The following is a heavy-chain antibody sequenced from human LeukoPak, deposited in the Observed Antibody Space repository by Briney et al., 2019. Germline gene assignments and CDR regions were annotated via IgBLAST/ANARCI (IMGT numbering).Heavy chain of an antibody. V-gene: IGHV4-30-4*08. D-gene: IGHD3-10*01. CDR3: ARAPIYPLSITMVRGIGYYGMDV. CDR1: GGSFSGYY. J-gene: IGHJ6*02. CDR2: IYYSGST. Sequence: SETLSLTCAVYGGSFSGYYWGWIRQPPGKGLEWIGYIYYSGSTYYNPSLKSRVTISVDTSKNQFSLKLSSVTAADTAVYYCARAPIYPLSITMVRGIGYYGMDVWGQGTTVTVSS.